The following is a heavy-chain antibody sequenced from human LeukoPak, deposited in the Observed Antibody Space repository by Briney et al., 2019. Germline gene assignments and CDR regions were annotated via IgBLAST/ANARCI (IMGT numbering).Heavy chain of an antibody. V-gene: IGHV3-23*01. D-gene: IGHD6-6*01. J-gene: IGHJ6*03. CDR3: AKVESLAARIYYYYMDV. Sequence: GSLRLSCAASGFTFSSYAMSWVRQAPGKGLEWVSAISGSGGSTYYADSVKGRFTISRDNPKNTLYLQMNSLRAEDTAVYYCAKVESLAARIYYYYMDVWGKGTTVTVSS. CDR1: GFTFSSYA. CDR2: ISGSGGST.